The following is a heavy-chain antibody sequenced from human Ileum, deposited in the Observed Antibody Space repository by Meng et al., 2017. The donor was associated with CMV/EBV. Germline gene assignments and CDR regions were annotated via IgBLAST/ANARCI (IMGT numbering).Heavy chain of an antibody. Sequence: SETLSLTCTVSGGSISSYYWSWIRQPPGKGLEWIGYIYYSGSTNYNPSLKSRVTISVDTSKNQFSLKLSSVTAADTAVYYCARGGSARDIWGQGTKVTVSS. CDR2: IYYSGST. CDR1: GGSISSYY. V-gene: IGHV4-59*01. J-gene: IGHJ3*02. D-gene: IGHD3-10*01. CDR3: ARGGSARDI.